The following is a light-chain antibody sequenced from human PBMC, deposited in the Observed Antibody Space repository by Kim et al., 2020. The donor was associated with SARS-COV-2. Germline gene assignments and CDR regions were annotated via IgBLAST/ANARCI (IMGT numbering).Light chain of an antibody. CDR3: QAWDSSIYWV. J-gene: IGLJ3*02. Sequence: VSPGQKASITSSGGNLGNKYASWYQQKPGRSPVLVIYQDSKRPSGIPERFSGSNSGSTATLTISGTQAMDEAAYYCQAWDSSIYWVFGGGTQLTVL. V-gene: IGLV3-1*01. CDR2: QDS. CDR1: NLGNKY.